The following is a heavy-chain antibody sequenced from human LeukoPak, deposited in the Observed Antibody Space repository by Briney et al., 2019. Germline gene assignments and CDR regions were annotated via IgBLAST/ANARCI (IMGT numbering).Heavy chain of an antibody. CDR1: GYTFTDYY. CDR3: ARKGGAVLTGYHY. CDR2: INPNTGGT. D-gene: IGHD3-9*01. J-gene: IGHJ4*02. V-gene: IGHV1-2*02. Sequence: ASVKVSCKPSGYTFTDYYIHWVRQAPGQWLEWMGWINPNTGGTSYAQRFQGRVTMTRDTSISTAYMELSSLRSDDTAVFYCARKGGAVLTGYHYWGQGTLVTVSS.